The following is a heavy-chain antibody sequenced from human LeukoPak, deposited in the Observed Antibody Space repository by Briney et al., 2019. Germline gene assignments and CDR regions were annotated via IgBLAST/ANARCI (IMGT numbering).Heavy chain of an antibody. CDR3: ARDYWWNYDY. J-gene: IGHJ4*02. D-gene: IGHD1-7*01. CDR1: GFTFSDYA. Sequence: GGSLRLSCAASGFTFSDYAMHWVRQAPGKGLEWVAVISKDGSDKYYPGSVRGRFTISRDNSKNTIYLQMDSLRAEDTAIYYCARDYWWNYDYWGQGTLVTASS. V-gene: IGHV3-30-3*01. CDR2: ISKDGSDK.